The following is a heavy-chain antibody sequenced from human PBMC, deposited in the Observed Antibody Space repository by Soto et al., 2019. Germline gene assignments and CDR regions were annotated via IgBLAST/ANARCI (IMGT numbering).Heavy chain of an antibody. CDR3: AKDPQYSYYYGSGIYNWFDP. CDR2: ISGSGGST. Sequence: SGGSLRLSCAASGFTFSSYAMSWVRQAPGKGLEWVSAISGSGGSTYYADSVKGRFTISRDNSENTLYLQMNSLRAEDTAVYYCAKDPQYSYYYGSGIYNWFDPWGQGTLVTVSS. D-gene: IGHD3-10*01. J-gene: IGHJ5*02. CDR1: GFTFSSYA. V-gene: IGHV3-23*01.